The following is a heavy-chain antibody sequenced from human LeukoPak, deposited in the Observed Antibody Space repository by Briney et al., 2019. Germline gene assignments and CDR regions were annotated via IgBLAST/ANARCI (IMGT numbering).Heavy chain of an antibody. V-gene: IGHV1-2*02. Sequence: ASVKVSCKASGYTFTGYYMHWVRQAPGQGLEWMGWINPNSGGTNYAQKFQGRVTMTRDTSTSTVYMELSNLRSEDTTVYYCARDGAYWSSSWAFDIWGQGTMVTVSS. D-gene: IGHD6-6*01. J-gene: IGHJ3*02. CDR2: INPNSGGT. CDR3: ARDGAYWSSSWAFDI. CDR1: GYTFTGYY.